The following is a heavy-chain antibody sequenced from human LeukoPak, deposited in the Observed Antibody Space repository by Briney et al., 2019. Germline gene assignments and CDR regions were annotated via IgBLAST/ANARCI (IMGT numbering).Heavy chain of an antibody. Sequence: GGSLRLSCAAFGFTFTSYGMHWVRQAPGKGLEWVALITYDGYYKYYSDSVKGRFTISSDTPKNTMYLQMNSLRAEDTAVYYCARDLSPVVRASPMGYWGQGTLVTVSS. V-gene: IGHV3-30*03. CDR3: ARDLSPVVRASPMGY. J-gene: IGHJ4*02. CDR2: ITYDGYYK. CDR1: GFTFTSYG. D-gene: IGHD3-10*01.